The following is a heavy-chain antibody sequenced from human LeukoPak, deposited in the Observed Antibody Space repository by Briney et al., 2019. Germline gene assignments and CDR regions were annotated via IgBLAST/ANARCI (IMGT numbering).Heavy chain of an antibody. CDR1: GFTFSSYS. CDR3: ARDQDATVTLDY. CDR2: ISSSSSYI. J-gene: IGHJ4*02. D-gene: IGHD4-17*01. Sequence: GGSLRLSCAASGFTFSSYSMNWVRQAPGKGLEWVSSISSSSSYIYYADSVKGRFTIPRDNAKNSLYLQMNSLRAEDTAVYYCARDQDATVTLDYWGQGTLVTVSS. V-gene: IGHV3-21*01.